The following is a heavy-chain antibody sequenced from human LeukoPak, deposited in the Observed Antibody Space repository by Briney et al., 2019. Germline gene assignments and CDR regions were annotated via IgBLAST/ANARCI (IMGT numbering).Heavy chain of an antibody. D-gene: IGHD3-22*01. CDR3: ARDRYYDTLYGMDV. CDR1: GFTFDDYG. V-gene: IGHV3-20*04. Sequence: RPGGSLRVSCAASGFTFDDYGMSWVRQARGEGVEWVSGINRNGGSTGYADSVNGRFTISRDNAKNSLYLQMNSLRAEDTALYYCARDRYYDTLYGMDVWGQGTTVTVSS. CDR2: INRNGGST. J-gene: IGHJ6*02.